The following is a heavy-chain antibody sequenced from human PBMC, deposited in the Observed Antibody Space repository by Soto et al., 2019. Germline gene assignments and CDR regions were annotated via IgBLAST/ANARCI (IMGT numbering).Heavy chain of an antibody. V-gene: IGHV1-8*01. J-gene: IGHJ5*02. CDR1: GYTFTRYD. CDR2: MNTNTNTT. Sequence: QVKLVQSGAEVKKPGASVKVSCKASGYTFTRYDIHWVRQATGQGLEWMGWMNTNTNTTDCAQKFQGRVTLTWNTSISTAYMELSSLKFDDKAVYYCAREVVEVAETTSLWLDPWGLGTLVTVSS. D-gene: IGHD2-15*01. CDR3: AREVVEVAETTSLWLDP.